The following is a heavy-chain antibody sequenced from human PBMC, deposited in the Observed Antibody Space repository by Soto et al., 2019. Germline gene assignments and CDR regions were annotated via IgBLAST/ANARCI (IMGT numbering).Heavy chain of an antibody. V-gene: IGHV1-2*02. J-gene: IGHJ3*02. D-gene: IGHD3-3*01. Sequence: QLHLVQSGAVVKKPGASVTVSCSASGYPVTAYYMHWVRQAPGRGLEWMGGINPATGAAKYTQTFQGRVTMPRDTSTSTDFMELRGLTSEDTAVFYCARGGGVGVAGSAAFDMWGQGTLVTVSS. CDR2: INPATGAA. CDR1: GYPVTAYY. CDR3: ARGGGVGVAGSAAFDM.